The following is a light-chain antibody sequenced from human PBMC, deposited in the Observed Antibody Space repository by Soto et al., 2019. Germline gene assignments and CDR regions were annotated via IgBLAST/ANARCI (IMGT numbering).Light chain of an antibody. Sequence: QSVLTQPPSASGTPGQRVTISCSGSTSNIGSHSVNWFQHLPGTAPKLLINTNNPRPSCVPVRFSGYKTGTSASLAISWLQSEDDADYYCATWDDSLKGVLGTGTKVTVL. V-gene: IGLV1-44*01. J-gene: IGLJ1*01. CDR2: TNN. CDR3: ATWDDSLKGV. CDR1: TSNIGSHS.